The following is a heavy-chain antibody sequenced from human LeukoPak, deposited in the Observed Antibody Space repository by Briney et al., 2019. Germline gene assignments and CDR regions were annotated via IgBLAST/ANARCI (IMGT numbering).Heavy chain of an antibody. D-gene: IGHD5-18*01. V-gene: IGHV1-69*04. J-gene: IGHJ4*02. Sequence: SVKVSCKASGGTFSSYAISWVRQAPGQGLEWMGRIIPIPGIANYAQKFQGRVTITADKSTSTAYMELSSLRSEDTAVYYCAFRYSYGDIYFDYWGQGTLVTVSS. CDR2: IIPIPGIA. CDR3: AFRYSYGDIYFDY. CDR1: GGTFSSYA.